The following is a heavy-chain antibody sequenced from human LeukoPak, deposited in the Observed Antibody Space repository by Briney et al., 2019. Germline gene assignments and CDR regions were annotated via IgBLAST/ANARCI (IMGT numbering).Heavy chain of an antibody. V-gene: IGHV1-18*01. D-gene: IGHD5-18*01. CDR2: ISAYNGNT. J-gene: IGHJ6*02. Sequence: GASVKVSCKASGYTFTSYGISWVRQAPGQGLEWMGWISAYNGNTNYAQKLQGRVTMTEDTSTDTAYMELSSLRSEDTAVYYCATEKVGRRGIQLWLYYGMDVWGQGTTVTVSS. CDR3: ATEKVGRRGIQLWLYYGMDV. CDR1: GYTFTSYG.